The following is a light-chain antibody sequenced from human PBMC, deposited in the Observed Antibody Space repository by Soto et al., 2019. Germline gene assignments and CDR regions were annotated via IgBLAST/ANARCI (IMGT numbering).Light chain of an antibody. CDR1: SRDVGAYNY. CDR2: EVS. J-gene: IGLJ2*01. V-gene: IGLV2-14*01. CDR3: SSYTTSSTLVI. Sequence: QSVLTQPASVSGSPGQSITISCTGTSRDVGAYNYVSWYQQHPGKAPKLMIFEVSNRPSRLSNRFSGSKSANTASLTISGLQAEDEADYYCSSYTTSSTLVIFGGGTTLTVL.